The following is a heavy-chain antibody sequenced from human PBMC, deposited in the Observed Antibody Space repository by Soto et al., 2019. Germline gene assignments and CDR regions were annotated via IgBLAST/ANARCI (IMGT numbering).Heavy chain of an antibody. V-gene: IGHV3-7*03. CDR1: GFMFSSYF. CDR3: YCGSADY. Sequence: PGGSLRLSCAASGFMFSSYFMSWARQAPGKGLEWVANIKQDGSEKNYAGSVKGRFTVSRDNAKNSLYLQMSSLRAEDTAVYYCYCGSADYWGQGNLVTVSS. D-gene: IGHD3-10*01. CDR2: IKQDGSEK. J-gene: IGHJ4*02.